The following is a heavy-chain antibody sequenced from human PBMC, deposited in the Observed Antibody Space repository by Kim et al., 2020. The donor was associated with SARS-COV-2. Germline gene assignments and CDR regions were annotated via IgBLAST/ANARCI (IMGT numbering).Heavy chain of an antibody. CDR3: AKEDYDYVWGSYRYY. J-gene: IGHJ4*01. D-gene: IGHD3-16*02. CDR1: GFTISSYG. Sequence: GGSLRLSCAASGFTISSYGMHWVRQAPGKGLEWVAVISYDGSNKYYADSVKGRFTISRDNSKNTLYLQMNSLRAEDTAVYYCAKEDYDYVWGSYRYYWG. V-gene: IGHV3-30*18. CDR2: ISYDGSNK.